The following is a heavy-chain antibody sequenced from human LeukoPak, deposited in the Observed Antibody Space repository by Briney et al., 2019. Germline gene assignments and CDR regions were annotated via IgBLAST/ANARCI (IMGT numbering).Heavy chain of an antibody. V-gene: IGHV1-18*01. CDR3: ARDYPYVGYSGYAPFDY. CDR2: ISAYNSNT. CDR1: GYTFTSYG. D-gene: IGHD5-12*01. Sequence: ASVKVSCKASGYTFTSYGISWVRQAPGQGLEWMGWISAYNSNTNYAQKLQGRVTMTTDISTSTAYMELSSLRSEDTAVYYCARDYPYVGYSGYAPFDYWGQETLVTVSS. J-gene: IGHJ4*02.